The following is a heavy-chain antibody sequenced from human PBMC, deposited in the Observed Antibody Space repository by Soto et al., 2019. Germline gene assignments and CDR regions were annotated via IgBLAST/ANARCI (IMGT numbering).Heavy chain of an antibody. CDR3: ARDSITMVRGVIIRRWFDP. D-gene: IGHD3-10*01. Sequence: SEPLSLTCTVSGGSISSGGYYWSWIRQHPGKGLEWIGYIYYSGSTYYNPSLKSRVTISVDTSKNQFSLKLSSVTAADTAVYYCARDSITMVRGVIIRRWFDPWGQGTLVTVSS. V-gene: IGHV4-31*03. CDR1: GGSISSGGYY. J-gene: IGHJ5*02. CDR2: IYYSGST.